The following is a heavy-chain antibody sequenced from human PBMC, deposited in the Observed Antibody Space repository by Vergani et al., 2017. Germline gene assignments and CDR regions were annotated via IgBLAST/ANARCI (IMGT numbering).Heavy chain of an antibody. J-gene: IGHJ5*02. CDR3: ARRSSSYYFDI. D-gene: IGHD3-22*01. CDR2: IYTSEST. Sequence: QVQLQESGPGLVKPSETLSLTCIVSGGSISPYYWSWIRQPAGKGLEWIGRIYTSESTNYNPSLKGRVSISMDTSKNYFFLTLSSVTAADTAMYYCARRSSSYYFDIWGKGVLITVSS. V-gene: IGHV4-4*07. CDR1: GGSISPYY.